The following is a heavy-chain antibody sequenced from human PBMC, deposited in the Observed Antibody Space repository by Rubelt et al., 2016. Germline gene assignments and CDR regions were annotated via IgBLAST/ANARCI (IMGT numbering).Heavy chain of an antibody. CDR1: GGSFSGYS. CDR3: ARRNGDKYYYYGMDV. D-gene: IGHD2-8*01. V-gene: IGHV4-34*01. J-gene: IGHJ6*02. Sequence: QVQLQQWGAGLVKPSETLSLTCAVYGGSFSGYSWTWIRQPPGKGLEWLGEIDHSGNTDYIPSLKSRVSISVDTSKKQISLRLSPVTAADTAVYYCARRNGDKYYYYGMDVWGQGTTVTVSS. CDR2: IDHSGNT.